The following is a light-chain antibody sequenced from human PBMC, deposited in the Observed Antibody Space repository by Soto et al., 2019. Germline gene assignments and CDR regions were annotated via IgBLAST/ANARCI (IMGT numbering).Light chain of an antibody. V-gene: IGKV3-20*01. Sequence: EIVLTQSPGTLSLSPGERAPLSCRATQIINSGYLAWYQQKPGQAPRLLMSGASSRATGVPDRFSGGGSGTDFTLTISRLEPEDFAVYYCQQFVSSPITFGGGTKLEIK. J-gene: IGKJ4*01. CDR1: QIINSGY. CDR3: QQFVSSPIT. CDR2: GAS.